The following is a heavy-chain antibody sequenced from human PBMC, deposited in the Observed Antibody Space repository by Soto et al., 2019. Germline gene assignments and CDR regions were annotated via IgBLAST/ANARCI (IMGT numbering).Heavy chain of an antibody. CDR3: ARGYCSSTSCYEGSYYYYYMDV. V-gene: IGHV4-34*01. J-gene: IGHJ6*03. CDR1: GGSFSGYY. CDR2: INHSGST. Sequence: PSETLSLTCAVYGGSFSGYYWSWIRQPPGKGLEWIGEINHSGSTNYNPSLKSRVTISVDTSKNQFSLKLSSVTAADTAVYYCARGYCSSTSCYEGSYYYYYMDVWGKGTTVTAP. D-gene: IGHD2-2*01.